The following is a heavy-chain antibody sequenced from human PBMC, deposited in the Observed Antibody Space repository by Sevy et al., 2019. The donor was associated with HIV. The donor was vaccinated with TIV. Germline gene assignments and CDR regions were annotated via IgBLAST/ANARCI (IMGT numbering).Heavy chain of an antibody. V-gene: IGHV4-59*01. D-gene: IGHD6-13*01. Sequence: SETLSRTCTVSGVSISPYYWAWIRQPPGKGLECIGFSGNTNYNPSLKTRVTTSVDTSKNQFSLKLSSVTAADTAIYYCARGGPNQQQLDYFDYWGQGTLVTVSS. J-gene: IGHJ4*02. CDR1: GVSISPYY. CDR2: SGNT. CDR3: ARGGPNQQQLDYFDY.